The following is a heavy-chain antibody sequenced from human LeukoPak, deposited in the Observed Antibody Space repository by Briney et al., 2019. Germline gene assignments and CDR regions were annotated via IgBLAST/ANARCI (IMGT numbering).Heavy chain of an antibody. V-gene: IGHV3-30*02. J-gene: IGHJ4*02. CDR1: GFTFSNYG. CDR2: IRYDGSNK. D-gene: IGHD1-26*01. CDR3: AKDWEGASGHFDY. Sequence: GGSLRLSCAASGFTFSNYGMHWVRQAPGKGLEWVAFIRYDGSNKYYADSVKGRFTISRDNSENTLYLQMNSLRAEDTAVYYCAKDWEGASGHFDYWGQGTLVTVSS.